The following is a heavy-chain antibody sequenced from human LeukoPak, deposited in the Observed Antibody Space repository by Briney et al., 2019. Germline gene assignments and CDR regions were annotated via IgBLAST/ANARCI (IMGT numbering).Heavy chain of an antibody. V-gene: IGHV1-46*01. CDR2: INPSGGST. D-gene: IGHD6-19*01. Sequence: GASVKVSCKASGYTFTSYYMHWVRQAPGQGLEWMGIINPSGGSTSYAQKFQGRVTMTTDTSTTTVYMELSSLRSEDTAVYYCARDHEQWVVRISLDYWGQGTLVTVSS. CDR1: GYTFTSYY. J-gene: IGHJ4*02. CDR3: ARDHEQWVVRISLDY.